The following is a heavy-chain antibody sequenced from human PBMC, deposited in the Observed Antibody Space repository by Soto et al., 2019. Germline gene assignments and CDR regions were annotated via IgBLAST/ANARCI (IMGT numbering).Heavy chain of an antibody. CDR3: AASNTYYDFWSGSFMDV. CDR1: GFTFTSSA. V-gene: IGHV1-58*01. CDR2: IVVGSGNT. J-gene: IGHJ6*02. Sequence: SVKVSCKASGFTFTSSAVQWVRQARGQRLEWIGWIVVGSGNTNYAQKFQERVTITRDMSTSTAYMELSSLRSEDTAMYYCAASNTYYDFWSGSFMDVWGQGTTVTVSS. D-gene: IGHD3-3*01.